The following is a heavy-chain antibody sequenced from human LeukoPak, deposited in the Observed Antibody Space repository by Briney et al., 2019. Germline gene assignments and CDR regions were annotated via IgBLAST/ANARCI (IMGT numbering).Heavy chain of an antibody. CDR1: GGAFSSYT. Sequence: SVKVSCKASGGAFSSYTISWVRQAPGQGLEWMGRIIPILGITNYAQKFQGRVTITADKSTSTAYMELSSLRSEDTAVYYCARRDYYDSSGSLDYWGQGTLVTVSS. V-gene: IGHV1-69*02. J-gene: IGHJ4*02. CDR2: IIPILGIT. D-gene: IGHD3-22*01. CDR3: ARRDYYDSSGSLDY.